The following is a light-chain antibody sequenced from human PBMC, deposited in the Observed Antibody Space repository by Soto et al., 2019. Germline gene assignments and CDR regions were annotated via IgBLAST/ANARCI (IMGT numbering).Light chain of an antibody. CDR3: QQYGSSPPIT. CDR1: QSFSSTY. J-gene: IGKJ1*01. V-gene: IGKV3-20*01. CDR2: GAS. Sequence: DIVLTQSPGTLSLSPGERATLSCRASQSFSSTYLAWYQQQPGQAPRLLIYGASSRATGIPDRFSGSGSGTDFTLTISRLEPEDFAVYYCQQYGSSPPITFGQGTKVDIK.